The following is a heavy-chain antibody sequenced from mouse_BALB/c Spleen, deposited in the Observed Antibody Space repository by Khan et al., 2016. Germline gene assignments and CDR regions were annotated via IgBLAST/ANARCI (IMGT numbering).Heavy chain of an antibody. D-gene: IGHD2-14*01. V-gene: IGHV1-80*01. CDR1: GYVFSNYW. Sequence: QVQLQQSGAELVRPGSSVKISCKASGYVFSNYWMNWVKQRPGQGLEWIGQIYPGDGDTNYKAKFKSKATLTTDTSSSTAYMQFSSLTSEDSAFYFCAIEKVSNEYAYPMDYWGQGTSVTVSS. CDR2: IYPGDGDT. J-gene: IGHJ4*01. CDR3: AIEKVSNEYAYPMDY.